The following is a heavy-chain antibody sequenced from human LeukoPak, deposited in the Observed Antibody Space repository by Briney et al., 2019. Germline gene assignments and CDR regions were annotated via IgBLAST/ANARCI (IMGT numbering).Heavy chain of an antibody. CDR2: IYHSGST. D-gene: IGHD1-26*01. CDR1: GGSISSGGYY. Sequence: SQTLSLTCTVSGGSISSGGYYWSWIRQPPGKGLEWIGYIYHSGSTYYNPSLKSRVTISVDRPKNQFSLKLSSVTAADTAVYYSATLGGAAFDYWGQGTLVTVSS. V-gene: IGHV4-30-2*01. CDR3: ATLGGAAFDY. J-gene: IGHJ4*02.